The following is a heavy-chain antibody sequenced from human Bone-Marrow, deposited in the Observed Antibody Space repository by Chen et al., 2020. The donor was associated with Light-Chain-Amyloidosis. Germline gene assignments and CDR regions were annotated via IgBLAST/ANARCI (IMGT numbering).Heavy chain of an antibody. CDR2: IWYDGSNK. Sequence: QVQLVESGGGVVQPGRSLRLSCAASGFTFSSYGMHWVRQAPGKGLEWVAVIWYDGSNKYYADSVKGRFTISRDNSKNTLYLQMTSLRAEDTAVYYCARVKFWVVVAATRYGMDVWGQGTTVTVSS. CDR1: GFTFSSYG. D-gene: IGHD2-15*01. V-gene: IGHV3-33*01. CDR3: ARVKFWVVVAATRYGMDV. J-gene: IGHJ6*02.